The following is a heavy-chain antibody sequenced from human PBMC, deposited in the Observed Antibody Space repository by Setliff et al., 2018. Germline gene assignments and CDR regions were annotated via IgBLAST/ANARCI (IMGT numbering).Heavy chain of an antibody. D-gene: IGHD6-6*01. Sequence: SETLSLTCTVSGDSLSSGPYYWTWVRQPAGKGLEWIGHIYSSGTTNYSPSLKSRVTISTDTSKNQFSLKLISMIAADTAVYYCARGRNIAARLLDSWGQGTLVTVSS. CDR3: ARGRNIAARLLDS. V-gene: IGHV4-61*09. CDR2: IYSSGTT. CDR1: GDSLSSGPYY. J-gene: IGHJ4*02.